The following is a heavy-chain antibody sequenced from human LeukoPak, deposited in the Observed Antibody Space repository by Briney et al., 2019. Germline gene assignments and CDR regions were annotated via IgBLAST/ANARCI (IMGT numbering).Heavy chain of an antibody. CDR2: IYSGGST. D-gene: IGHD2-15*01. J-gene: IGHJ4*02. Sequence: GGSLRLSCAASGFTVSSNYMSWVRQAPGKGLEWVSVIYSGGSTYYADSVKGRFTISRDNSKNTLYLQMNSLRAEDTSVYYCARDYRYGSGGSCYYYFDYWGQGTLVTVSS. CDR3: ARDYRYGSGGSCYYYFDY. CDR1: GFTVSSNY. V-gene: IGHV3-66*01.